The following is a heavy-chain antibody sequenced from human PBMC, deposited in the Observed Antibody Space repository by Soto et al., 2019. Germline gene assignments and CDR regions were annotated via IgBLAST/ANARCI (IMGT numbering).Heavy chain of an antibody. J-gene: IGHJ4*02. Sequence: QVQLVQSGAEVKKPGSSVKVSCTASGGTFNFYSISWVRQAPGQGLEWVGRVIPMVGMSEYAQKFQGRVTITADKSTSTAYMNLRSLRSEDTAVYYCATTYGSGSAHFDYWRQGTLVTVSS. CDR1: GGTFNFYS. D-gene: IGHD3-10*01. CDR3: ATTYGSGSAHFDY. CDR2: VIPMVGMS. V-gene: IGHV1-69*02.